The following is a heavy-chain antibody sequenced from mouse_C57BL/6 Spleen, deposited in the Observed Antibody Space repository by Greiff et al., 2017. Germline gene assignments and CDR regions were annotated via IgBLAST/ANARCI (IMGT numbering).Heavy chain of an antibody. CDR2: IHPNSGST. Sequence: QVQLQQPGAELVKPGASVKLSCKASGYTFTSYWMHWVKQRPGQGLEWIGMIHPNSGSTNYNEKFKSKATLTVDKPSSTAYMQLSSLTSEDSAVYYCATTMVTTEFAYWGQGTLVTVSA. V-gene: IGHV1-64*01. J-gene: IGHJ3*01. CDR1: GYTFTSYW. D-gene: IGHD2-2*01. CDR3: ATTMVTTEFAY.